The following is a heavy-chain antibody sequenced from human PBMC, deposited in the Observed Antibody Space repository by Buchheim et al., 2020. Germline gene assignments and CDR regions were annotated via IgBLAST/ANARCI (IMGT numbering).Heavy chain of an antibody. CDR1: GFTFSNYA. CDR3: AKDRRDGYNYYYYGMDV. CDR2: ISGSGGGT. D-gene: IGHD5-24*01. Sequence: EVQLLESGGGLVQPGGSLRLSCAASGFTFSNYAMSWVRQAPGKGLEWVSTISGSGGGTYYADSVKGRFTISRDNSKNTLYLQMNSLRAEETAVYYCAKDRRDGYNYYYYGMDVWGQGTT. J-gene: IGHJ6*02. V-gene: IGHV3-23*01.